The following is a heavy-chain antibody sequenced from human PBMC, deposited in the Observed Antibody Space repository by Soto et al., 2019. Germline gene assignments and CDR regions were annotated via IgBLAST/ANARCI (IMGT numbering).Heavy chain of an antibody. CDR3: AKEGYSSGSGQLDY. J-gene: IGHJ4*02. CDR1: GFTFSSYA. Sequence: SGGSLRLSCAASGFTFSSYAMSWVRQAPGKGLEWVSAISGSGGSTYYADSVKGRFTISRDNSKNTLYLQMNSLRAEDTAVYYCAKEGYSSGSGQLDYWGQGTLVTVS. CDR2: ISGSGGST. V-gene: IGHV3-23*01. D-gene: IGHD6-19*01.